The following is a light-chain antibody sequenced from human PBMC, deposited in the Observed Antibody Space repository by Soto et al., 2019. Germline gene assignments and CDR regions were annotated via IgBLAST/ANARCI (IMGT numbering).Light chain of an antibody. V-gene: IGKV3-20*01. CDR1: QSVSSSY. CDR3: QQYGNSPIT. Sequence: LTQSPGTLSLSPGERATLSCRASQSVSSSYLAWYQQKPGQAPRLLIYGTSSRATGIPDRFSGSGSGTDFTLTISRLEPEDFAVYYCQQYGNSPITFGQGTRLEIK. CDR2: GTS. J-gene: IGKJ5*01.